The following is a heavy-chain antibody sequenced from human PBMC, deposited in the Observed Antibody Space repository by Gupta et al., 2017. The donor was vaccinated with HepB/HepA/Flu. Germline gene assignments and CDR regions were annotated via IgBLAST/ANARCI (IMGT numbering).Heavy chain of an antibody. CDR1: GVGLGGYT. Sequence: QLVDSGGGLVKPGGSLRLSCAASGVGLGGYTMKWVRQAPGKGLEWVASISPSSKYVYYADSVKGRFSVSRDNAEDSVYLQMNSLRAEDTALYHCARLADSDPFDVWGQGTMVTVSS. V-gene: IGHV3-21*02. CDR2: ISPSSKYV. D-gene: IGHD2-15*01. J-gene: IGHJ3*01. CDR3: ARLADSDPFDV.